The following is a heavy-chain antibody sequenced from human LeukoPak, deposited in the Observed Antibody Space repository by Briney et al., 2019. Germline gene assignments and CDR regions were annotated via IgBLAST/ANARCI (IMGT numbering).Heavy chain of an antibody. J-gene: IGHJ5*02. Sequence: ASVKVSCKASGYTFTNYYIHWVRQAPGQGLEWMGIINPSGGSTSYPQNFQGRVTMTTDTSTSTVYMELSSLRSEDTAIYYCARYGISMQFDPWGQGTLVTVSS. V-gene: IGHV1-46*01. CDR3: ARYGISMQFDP. CDR2: INPSGGST. CDR1: GYTFTNYY. D-gene: IGHD2/OR15-2a*01.